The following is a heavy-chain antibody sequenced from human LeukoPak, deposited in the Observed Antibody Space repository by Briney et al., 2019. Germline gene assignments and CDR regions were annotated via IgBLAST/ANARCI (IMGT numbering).Heavy chain of an antibody. D-gene: IGHD2-15*01. Sequence: SQTLSLTCAISGDSVSSNSAAWNWIRQSPSRGLEWLGRTYYRSKWYNDYAVSVKSRITIKPDTSKNQCSLQLNSVTPEDTALYYCARAVGFDNGMDVWGQGTTVTVSS. V-gene: IGHV6-1*01. CDR1: GDSVSSNSAA. J-gene: IGHJ6*02. CDR3: ARAVGFDNGMDV. CDR2: TYYRSKWYN.